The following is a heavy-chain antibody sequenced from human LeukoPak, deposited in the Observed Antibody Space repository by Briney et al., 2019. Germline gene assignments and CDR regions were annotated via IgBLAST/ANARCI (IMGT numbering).Heavy chain of an antibody. V-gene: IGHV4-59*01. D-gene: IGHD5-18*01. CDR1: GGSISSYY. J-gene: IGHJ6*03. CDR2: IYYSGST. Sequence: SETLSLTCTVSGGSISSYYWSWIRQPPGKGLEWIGFIYYSGSTNNNPSLKSRVTISVDKSKNQISLKLSSVTAADTAVYYCARGVSRGYSYGRYYMDVWGKGTTVTVSS. CDR3: ARGVSRGYSYGRYYMDV.